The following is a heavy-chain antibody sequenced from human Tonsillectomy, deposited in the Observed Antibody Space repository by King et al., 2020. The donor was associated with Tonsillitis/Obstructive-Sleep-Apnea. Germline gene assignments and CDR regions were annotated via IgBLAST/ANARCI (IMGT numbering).Heavy chain of an antibody. J-gene: IGHJ5*02. CDR3: ARGGSTIFGVVISWFDP. CDR2: IIPIFGTA. V-gene: IGHV1-69*01. Sequence: VQLVESGAEVKKPGSSVNVSCKASGGTFSSYAISWVRQAPGQGLEWMGGIIPIFGTANYAQKFQGRVRITAKESTSTAYMELSSLRAEDTAVYYCARGGSTIFGVVISWFDPWGQGTLVTVSS. CDR1: GGTFSSYA. D-gene: IGHD3-3*01.